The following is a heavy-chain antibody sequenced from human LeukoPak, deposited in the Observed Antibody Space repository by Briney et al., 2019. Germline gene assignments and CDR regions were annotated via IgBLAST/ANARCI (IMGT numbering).Heavy chain of an antibody. V-gene: IGHV3-30*18. CDR1: GFTFSTYV. J-gene: IGHJ4*02. CDR3: AKDSIRSSIFDY. CDR2: ISYDGSNK. Sequence: TGGSLRLSCAASGFTFSTYVIYWVRQAPGKGLEWVAVISYDGSNKYYADSVKGRFTISRDNSKNTLYLQMNSLRAEDTAVYYCAKDSIRSSIFDYWGQGTLVTVSS. D-gene: IGHD6-6*01.